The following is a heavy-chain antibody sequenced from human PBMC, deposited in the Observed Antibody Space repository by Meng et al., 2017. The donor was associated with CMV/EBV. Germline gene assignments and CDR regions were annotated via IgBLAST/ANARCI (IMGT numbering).Heavy chain of an antibody. D-gene: IGHD6-13*01. Sequence: ESLKISCTVSGGSISSRSYYWGWSRQPPGKGLEWIGSIYYSGSTYYNPSLKSRVTISVDTSKNQFSLKLSSVTAEDTAVYYCARNGGDRGAAAPWLIYYYYGMDVWGQGTTVTVSS. V-gene: IGHV4-39*07. CDR2: IYYSGST. CDR1: GGSISSRSYY. J-gene: IGHJ6*02. CDR3: ARNGGDRGAAAPWLIYYYYGMDV.